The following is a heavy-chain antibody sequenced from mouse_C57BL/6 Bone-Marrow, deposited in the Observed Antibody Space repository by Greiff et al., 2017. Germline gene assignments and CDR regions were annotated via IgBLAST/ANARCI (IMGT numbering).Heavy chain of an antibody. CDR2: IFPGSGST. D-gene: IGHD1-1*01. CDR1: GYTFTDYY. J-gene: IGHJ2*01. V-gene: IGHV1-75*01. Sequence: QVHVKQSGPELVKPGASVKISCKASGYTFTDYYINWVKQRPGQGLEWIGWIFPGSGSTYYNEKFKGKATLTVDKSSSTAYMLLSSLTSEDSAVYFCAREDYGSTIDYWGQGTTLTVSS. CDR3: AREDYGSTIDY.